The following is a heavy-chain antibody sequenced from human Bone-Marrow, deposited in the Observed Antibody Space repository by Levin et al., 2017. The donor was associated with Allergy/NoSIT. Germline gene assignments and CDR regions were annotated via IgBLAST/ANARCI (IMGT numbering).Heavy chain of an antibody. D-gene: IGHD3-10*01. CDR3: ARDRFYSDSGSNFSWFDP. Sequence: LSLTCAASGFPFSTSWMHWVRQAPGKGLVWVSRIQSNGKTNYADSVKGRFTISRDNAKNTLYLQMNSLTVEDTAVYYCARDRFYSDSGSNFSWFDPWGQGTLVTVSS. CDR1: GFPFSTSW. J-gene: IGHJ5*02. CDR2: IQSNGKT. V-gene: IGHV3-74*01.